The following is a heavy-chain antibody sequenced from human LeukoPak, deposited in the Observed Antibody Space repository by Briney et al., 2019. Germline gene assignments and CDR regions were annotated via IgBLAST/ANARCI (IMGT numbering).Heavy chain of an antibody. CDR1: GGSISSYY. J-gene: IGHJ3*02. V-gene: IGHV4-4*07. Sequence: SETLSLTCTVPGGSISSYYWSWIRQPAGKGLEWIGRIYTSGSTNYNPSLKSRVTMSVDTSKNQFSLKLSSVTAADTAVYYCARERKYIDAFDIWGQGTMVTVSS. CDR3: ARERKYIDAFDI. D-gene: IGHD5-18*01. CDR2: IYTSGST.